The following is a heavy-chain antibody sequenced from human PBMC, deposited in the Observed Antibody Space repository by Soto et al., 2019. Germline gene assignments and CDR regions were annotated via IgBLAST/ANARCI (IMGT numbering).Heavy chain of an antibody. CDR3: AREGGSNSWYGVGYYYYGMDA. V-gene: IGHV1-18*04. CDR2: ISTYNGDT. J-gene: IGHJ6*02. D-gene: IGHD6-13*01. Sequence: QVQLVQSGAEMKKPGASVKVSCTASGYSFTNYAISWVRQAPGQGLEWMGWISTYNGDTNYAQKVQGRVTMTTDTSTTTAYMELRSLRSDDTAVYFCAREGGSNSWYGVGYYYYGMDAWGQGTTVTVSS. CDR1: GYSFTNYA.